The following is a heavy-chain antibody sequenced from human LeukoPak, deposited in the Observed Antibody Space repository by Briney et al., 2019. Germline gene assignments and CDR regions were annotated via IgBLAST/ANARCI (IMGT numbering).Heavy chain of an antibody. CDR1: GFTVSSNY. CDR3: ARLAAVAGTPYGMDV. V-gene: IGHV3-53*01. J-gene: IGHJ6*02. D-gene: IGHD6-19*01. CDR2: IYSGGST. Sequence: PGGSLRLSCAASGFTVSSNYMSWVRQAPGKGLEWVSVIYSGGSTYYADSVKGRFTISRDNSKNTLYLQMNSLRAEDTAVYYCARLAAVAGTPYGMDVWGQGTTVTVSS.